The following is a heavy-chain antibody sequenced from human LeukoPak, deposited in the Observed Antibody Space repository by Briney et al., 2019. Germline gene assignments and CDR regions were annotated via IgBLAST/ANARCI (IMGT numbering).Heavy chain of an antibody. CDR1: GGSFSGYY. Sequence: SETLSLTCAVSGGSFSGYYWSWIRQPPGKGLEWIGEINHSGSTNYNPSLKSRVTISVDTSKNQFSLKLSSVTAADTAVYYCARGNYDYVWGSYRPRDWFDPWGQGTLVTVSS. D-gene: IGHD3-16*02. J-gene: IGHJ5*02. CDR3: ARGNYDYVWGSYRPRDWFDP. CDR2: INHSGST. V-gene: IGHV4-34*01.